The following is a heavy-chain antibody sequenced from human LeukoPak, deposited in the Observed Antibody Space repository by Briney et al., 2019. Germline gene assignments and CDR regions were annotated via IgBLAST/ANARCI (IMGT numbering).Heavy chain of an antibody. Sequence: PSETLSLTCTVSGGSISSSGYYWGWIRQPPGKGLEWIGSIYYSGSTFSNPSLKSRVITSIDTSKNQFSLKLTSVTAADTAVYYCARRANWNDVWFDPWGQGTLVTVSS. V-gene: IGHV4-39*07. CDR2: IYYSGST. J-gene: IGHJ5*02. CDR1: GGSISSSGYY. CDR3: ARRANWNDVWFDP. D-gene: IGHD1-20*01.